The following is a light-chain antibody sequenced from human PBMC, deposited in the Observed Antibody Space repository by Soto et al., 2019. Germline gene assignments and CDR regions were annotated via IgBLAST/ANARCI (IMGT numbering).Light chain of an antibody. CDR1: SSDVGTYNL. J-gene: IGLJ1*01. CDR3: CSYAGSSTYYV. Sequence: QSALTQPASVSGSPGQSVTVSCTGSSSDVGTYNLVSWYQQHPGKVPKLLIYEVNKRPSGVSNRFSGSKSGNTASLTISGLQAEDEADYYCCSYAGSSTYYVFGTGTQGTVL. CDR2: EVN. V-gene: IGLV2-23*02.